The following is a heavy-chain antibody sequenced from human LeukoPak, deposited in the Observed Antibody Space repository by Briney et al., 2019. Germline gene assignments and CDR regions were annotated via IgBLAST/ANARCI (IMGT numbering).Heavy chain of an antibody. Sequence: GGSLRLSRAASGFTFSSYVMHWVRQAPRKGLAWVAFIRYDGSNKYYADSVKGRFTISRDNSKNTLYLQMNSLRAEDTAVYYCAKGRLFYDFWSGTLFDPWGQGTLVTVSS. J-gene: IGHJ5*02. V-gene: IGHV3-30*02. CDR1: GFTFSSYV. CDR2: IRYDGSNK. CDR3: AKGRLFYDFWSGTLFDP. D-gene: IGHD3-3*01.